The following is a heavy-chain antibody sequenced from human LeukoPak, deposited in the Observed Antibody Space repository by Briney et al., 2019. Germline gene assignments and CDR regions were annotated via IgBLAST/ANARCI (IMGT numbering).Heavy chain of an antibody. CDR3: AKVRQRGYQLLRWFDP. CDR2: IGAGGLST. CDR1: GLTFSSYA. V-gene: IGHV3-23*01. D-gene: IGHD2-2*01. J-gene: IGHJ5*02. Sequence: HPGGSLRLSCAASGLTFSSYAMNWVRQAPGKGLEWVSAIGAGGLSTFYADSVKGRFTISRDNSKNTLYLQMNSLRAEDTAVYYCAKVRQRGYQLLRWFDPWGQGTLVTVSS.